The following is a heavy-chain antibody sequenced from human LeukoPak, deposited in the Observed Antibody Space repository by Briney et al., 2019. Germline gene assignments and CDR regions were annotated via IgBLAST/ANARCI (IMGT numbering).Heavy chain of an antibody. CDR2: VYPGDSNT. CDR3: ARYDSSGYYSDY. Sequence: GGSLKISWKGSWYSFTSYWIGWVRQMPGKGLEWMGIVYPGDSNTRYSPSFQGQVTISADRSISTAYLQRSSLKASDTAMYYCARYDSSGYYSDYWGQGTLVTVSS. V-gene: IGHV5-51*01. CDR1: WYSFTSYW. J-gene: IGHJ4*02. D-gene: IGHD3-22*01.